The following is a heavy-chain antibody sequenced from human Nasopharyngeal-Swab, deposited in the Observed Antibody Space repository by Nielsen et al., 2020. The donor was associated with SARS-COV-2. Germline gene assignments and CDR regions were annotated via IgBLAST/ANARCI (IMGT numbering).Heavy chain of an antibody. D-gene: IGHD3-10*01. V-gene: IGHV3-30-3*01. Sequence: GESLKISCAASGFTFSSYAMHWVRQAPGKGLEWVAVISYDGSNKYYADSVKGRFTISRDDSKSIAYLQMNSLKTEDTAVYYCTGALWFGELLRFDYWGQGTLVTVSS. CDR2: ISYDGSNK. J-gene: IGHJ4*02. CDR1: GFTFSSYA. CDR3: TGALWFGELLRFDY.